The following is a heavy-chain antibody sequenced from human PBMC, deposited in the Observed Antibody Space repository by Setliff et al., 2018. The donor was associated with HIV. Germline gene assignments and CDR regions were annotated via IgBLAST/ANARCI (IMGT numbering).Heavy chain of an antibody. Sequence: SETLSLTCTVPGGSISSHYWSWIRQPPGKGLEWIGYIYYSGSTNYNPSLRSRIAISVDTSKSDFSLRLNSVTAADTAVYYCARAMGANWSYYYYMDVWGKGTTVTVSS. D-gene: IGHD1-26*01. CDR3: ARAMGANWSYYYYMDV. V-gene: IGHV4-59*11. J-gene: IGHJ6*03. CDR2: IYYSGST. CDR1: GGSISSHY.